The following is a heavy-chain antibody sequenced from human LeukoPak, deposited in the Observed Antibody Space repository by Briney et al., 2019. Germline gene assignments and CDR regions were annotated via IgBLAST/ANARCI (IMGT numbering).Heavy chain of an antibody. Sequence: GGSLRLSCAASGFTVSSNYMSWVRQAPGKGLEWVSVIYSGGSTYYADSVKGRFTISRDNSKNTLYLQMNSLRAEDTAVYYCARGVVGASLGAFDIWGQGTMDTVSS. V-gene: IGHV3-66*01. CDR2: IYSGGST. CDR3: ARGVVGASLGAFDI. J-gene: IGHJ3*02. CDR1: GFTVSSNY. D-gene: IGHD1-26*01.